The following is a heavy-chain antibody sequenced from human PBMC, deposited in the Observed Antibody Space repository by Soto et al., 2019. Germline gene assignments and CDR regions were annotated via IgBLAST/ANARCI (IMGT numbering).Heavy chain of an antibody. J-gene: IGHJ6*02. CDR2: ISYDGTNK. V-gene: IGHV3-30*18. CDR1: GFTFSTYG. Sequence: PGGSLRLSCAASGFTFSTYGVHWVRQTPGKGLEWVAVISYDGTNKFYSDSVKGRFTISRDNFKNTLTLQMNSLRADDTAVYSCAKDLQSYGDYDYYCYGMDVWGLGTRVTVSS. CDR3: AKDLQSYGDYDYYCYGMDV. D-gene: IGHD4-17*01.